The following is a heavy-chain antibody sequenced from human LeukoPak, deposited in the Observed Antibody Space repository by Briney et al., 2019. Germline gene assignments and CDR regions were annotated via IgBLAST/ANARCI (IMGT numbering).Heavy chain of an antibody. Sequence: GGSLRLSCAASGFTFSSYAMHWVRQAPGKGLEWVAVISYDGSNKYYADSVKGRFTISRDNSKNTLYLQMNSLRAEDTAVYYCARDLGAAPSQFDYWGQGTLVTVSS. CDR2: ISYDGSNK. J-gene: IGHJ4*02. V-gene: IGHV3-30-3*01. CDR3: ARDLGAAPSQFDY. D-gene: IGHD6-13*01. CDR1: GFTFSSYA.